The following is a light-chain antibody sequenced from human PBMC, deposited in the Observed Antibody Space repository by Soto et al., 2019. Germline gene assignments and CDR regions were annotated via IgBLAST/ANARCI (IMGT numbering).Light chain of an antibody. V-gene: IGKV3D-15*01. CDR3: QQYNTWPYT. Sequence: ELVMTQSPVTLSVSPGERVALSCRASQSVGSNFAWYQQRPGQAPRLLIYDASTRATGIPARFSGSGSATEFTLTISSLQSEDFAVYYCQQYNTWPYTVGQGTKLEIK. CDR2: DAS. CDR1: QSVGSN. J-gene: IGKJ2*01.